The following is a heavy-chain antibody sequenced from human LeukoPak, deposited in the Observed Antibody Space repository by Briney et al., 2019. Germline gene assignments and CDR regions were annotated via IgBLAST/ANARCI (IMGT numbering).Heavy chain of an antibody. CDR3: ASYPMVRGVIMSTTDAFDI. CDR2: IYYSGST. D-gene: IGHD3-10*01. J-gene: IGHJ3*02. CDR1: GGSISSGGYY. V-gene: IGHV4-31*03. Sequence: PSETLSLTCTVSGGSISSGGYYWSWIRQHPGKGLEWIGYIYYSGSTYYNPSLKSRVTISVDTSKNQFSLKLSSVTAADTAVYYCASYPMVRGVIMSTTDAFDIWGQGTMATVSS.